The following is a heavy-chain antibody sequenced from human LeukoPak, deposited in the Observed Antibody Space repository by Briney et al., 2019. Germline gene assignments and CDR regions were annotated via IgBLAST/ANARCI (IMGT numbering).Heavy chain of an antibody. D-gene: IGHD2-15*01. Sequence: QSGGSLRLSCAASGFTFSSYAMSWVRQAPGKGLEWVSAISGSGGSTYYADSVKGRFTISRGNSKNTLYLQMNSLRAEDTAVYYCAKGVVAATLELDYYYSMDVWGQGTTVTVSS. CDR3: AKGVVAATLELDYYYSMDV. J-gene: IGHJ6*02. V-gene: IGHV3-23*01. CDR1: GFTFSSYA. CDR2: ISGSGGST.